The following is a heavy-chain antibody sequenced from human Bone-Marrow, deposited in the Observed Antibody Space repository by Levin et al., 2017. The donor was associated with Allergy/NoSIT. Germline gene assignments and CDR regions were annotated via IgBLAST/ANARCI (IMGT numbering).Heavy chain of an antibody. V-gene: IGHV3-21*04. CDR1: GFNFRNYE. J-gene: IGHJ6*02. CDR3: ASRLTASGGLDV. CDR2: INSNSAYI. D-gene: IGHD5-18*01. Sequence: GESLKISCVGSGFNFRNYEMNWVRQVPGKGLEWVSSINSNSAYIHYGDSVKGRFTISRDNSKKLLFLQMNSLRDEDTATYYCASRLTASGGLDVWGHGTTVTVSS.